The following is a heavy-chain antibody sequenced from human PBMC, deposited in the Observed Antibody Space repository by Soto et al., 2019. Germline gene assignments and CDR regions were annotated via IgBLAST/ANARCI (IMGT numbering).Heavy chain of an antibody. CDR2: INHSGST. V-gene: IGHV4-34*01. Sequence: TSETLSLTCAVYGGSFSGYYWSWIRQPPGKGLEWIGEINHSGSTNYNPSLKSRVTISVDTSKNQFSLKLSSVTAADTTLYYCARASTVINPQWYFDVWGRGTLVTVSS. D-gene: IGHD4-17*01. CDR1: GGSFSGYY. J-gene: IGHJ2*01. CDR3: ARASTVINPQWYFDV.